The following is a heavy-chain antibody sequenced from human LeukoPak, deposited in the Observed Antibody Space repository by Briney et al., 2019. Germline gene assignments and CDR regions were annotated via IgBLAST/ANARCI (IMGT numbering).Heavy chain of an antibody. J-gene: IGHJ6*03. CDR2: ISWNSGSI. D-gene: IGHD4-17*01. CDR1: GFTFDDYA. CDR3: AKDNHGDYYYYMDV. V-gene: IGHV3-9*01. Sequence: PGRSLRLSCAASGFTFDDYAMHWVRRAPGKGLEWVSGISWNSGSIGYADSVKGRFTISRDNAKNSLYLQMNSLRAEDTALYYCAKDNHGDYYYYMDVWGKGTTVTVSS.